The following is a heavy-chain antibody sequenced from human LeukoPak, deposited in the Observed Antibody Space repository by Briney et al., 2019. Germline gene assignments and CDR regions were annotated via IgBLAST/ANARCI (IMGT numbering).Heavy chain of an antibody. J-gene: IGHJ4*02. CDR2: ISAYTGNT. Sequence: ASVKVSCKASGGTFSSYAISWVRQAPGQGLEWMGRISAYTGNTNYAQKLQGRVTMTADTSTSTAYMELRSLRSDDTAVYYCARIDPFDFQFDYWGQGTLVTVPS. V-gene: IGHV1-18*01. CDR3: ARIDPFDFQFDY. D-gene: IGHD3-9*01. CDR1: GGTFSSYA.